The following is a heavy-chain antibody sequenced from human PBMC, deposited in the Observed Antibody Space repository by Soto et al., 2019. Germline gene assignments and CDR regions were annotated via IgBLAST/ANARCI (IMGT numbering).Heavy chain of an antibody. CDR2: ISAYNGNT. J-gene: IGHJ6*02. V-gene: IGHV1-18*01. Sequence: ASVKVSCKASGYTFTSYGISWVRQAPGQGLEWMGWISAYNGNTNYAQKLQGRVTMTTDTSTSTAYMELRSLRSDDTAVYYCARYIQGYCSGGSCYSDYYGMDVWGQGTTVTVSS. D-gene: IGHD2-15*01. CDR1: GYTFTSYG. CDR3: ARYIQGYCSGGSCYSDYYGMDV.